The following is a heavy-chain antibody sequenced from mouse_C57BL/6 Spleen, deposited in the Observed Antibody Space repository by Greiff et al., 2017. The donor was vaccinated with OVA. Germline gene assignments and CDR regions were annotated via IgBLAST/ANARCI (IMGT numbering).Heavy chain of an antibody. D-gene: IGHD1-1*01. CDR1: GYTFTSYW. J-gene: IGHJ4*01. V-gene: IGHV1-64*01. Sequence: QVQLQQPGAELVKPGASVKLSCKASGYTFTSYWMHWVKQRPGQGLEWIGMIHPTSGSTNYNEKFKSKATLTVDKSSSTAYMQLSSLTSEDSAVYYCARCFYYYGSSPYAMDYWGQGTSVTVSS. CDR3: ARCFYYYGSSPYAMDY. CDR2: IHPTSGST.